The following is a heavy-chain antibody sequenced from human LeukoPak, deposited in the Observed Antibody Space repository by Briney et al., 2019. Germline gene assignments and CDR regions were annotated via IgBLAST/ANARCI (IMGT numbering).Heavy chain of an antibody. Sequence: GASVTVSCKASGYTFTGYYMHWVRQAPRQGLEWMGWINPNSGGTNYAQKFQGRVTMTKGTSISTAYMELSRLRSDDTAVYYCARGREAAMVTPHVDYWGQGTLVTVSS. CDR1: GYTFTGYY. D-gene: IGHD5-18*01. J-gene: IGHJ4*02. V-gene: IGHV1-2*02. CDR2: INPNSGGT. CDR3: ARGREAAMVTPHVDY.